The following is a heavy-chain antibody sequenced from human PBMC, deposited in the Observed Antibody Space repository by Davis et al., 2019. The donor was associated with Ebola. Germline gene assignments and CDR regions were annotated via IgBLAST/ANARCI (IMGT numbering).Heavy chain of an antibody. CDR1: RFRFSDYA. CDR2: ISYDGSNK. CDR3: AKDGGNYPYWYFDL. V-gene: IGHV3-30-3*01. J-gene: IGHJ2*01. Sequence: GESLKISCAASRFRFSDYAMHLVRQAPGKGLEWVAVISYDGSNKYYADSVKGRFTISRDNSRNTLYLQMNSLRAEDTAVYYCAKDGGNYPYWYFDLWGRGTLVTVSS. D-gene: IGHD1-7*01.